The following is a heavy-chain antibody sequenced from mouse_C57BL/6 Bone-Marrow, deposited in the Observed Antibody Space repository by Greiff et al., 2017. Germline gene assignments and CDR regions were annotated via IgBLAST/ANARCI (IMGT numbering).Heavy chain of an antibody. CDR1: GYTFTDYN. J-gene: IGHJ4*01. D-gene: IGHD1-1*01. CDR2: INPNNGGT. Sequence: EVQLQQSGPELVKPGASVKMSCKASGYTFTDYNMHWVKQSHGKSLEWIGYINPNNGGTSYNQKFKGKATLTVNKSSSTAYMELRSLTSEDSAVYYCARLKYYGSSYGYYAMDYWGQGTSVTVSS. V-gene: IGHV1-22*01. CDR3: ARLKYYGSSYGYYAMDY.